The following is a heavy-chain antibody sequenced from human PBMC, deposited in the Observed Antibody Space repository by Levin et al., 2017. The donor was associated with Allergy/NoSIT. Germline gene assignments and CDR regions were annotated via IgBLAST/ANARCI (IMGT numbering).Heavy chain of an antibody. V-gene: IGHV3-66*01. Sequence: PGESLKISCAASGFTVSSNYMSWVRQAPGKGLEWVSVIYSGGSTYYADSVKGRFTISRDNSKNTLYLQMNSLRAEDTAVYYCARALGELSFFDYWGQGTLVTVSS. J-gene: IGHJ4*02. CDR3: ARALGELSFFDY. CDR2: IYSGGST. CDR1: GFTVSSNY. D-gene: IGHD3-16*02.